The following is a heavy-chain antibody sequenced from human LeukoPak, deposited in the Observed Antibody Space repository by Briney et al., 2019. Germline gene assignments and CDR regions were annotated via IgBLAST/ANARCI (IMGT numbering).Heavy chain of an antibody. Sequence: ASVKVSCKASGYTFTSYGISCVRQAPGQGLEWMGWISAYNGNTNYAQKLQGRVTMTTDTSTSTAYMELRSLRSDDTAVYYCARDGRLQYSYGMDVWGQGTTVTVSS. J-gene: IGHJ6*02. CDR1: GYTFTSYG. CDR3: ARDGRLQYSYGMDV. CDR2: ISAYNGNT. D-gene: IGHD4-11*01. V-gene: IGHV1-18*01.